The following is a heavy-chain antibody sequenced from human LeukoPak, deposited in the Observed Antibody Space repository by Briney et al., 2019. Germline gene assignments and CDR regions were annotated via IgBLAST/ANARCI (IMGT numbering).Heavy chain of an antibody. CDR1: GGSISSSNW. V-gene: IGHV4-4*02. CDR2: IYHSGST. J-gene: IGHJ6*04. Sequence: SGTLSLTCAVSGGSISSSNWWSWVRQPPGEGLEWTGEIYHSGSTNYNPSLKSRVTISVDKSKNQFSLKLSSVTAADTAVYYCARDGSGVLWFGDGYYYGMDVWGKGTTVTVSS. CDR3: ARDGSGVLWFGDGYYYGMDV. D-gene: IGHD3-10*01.